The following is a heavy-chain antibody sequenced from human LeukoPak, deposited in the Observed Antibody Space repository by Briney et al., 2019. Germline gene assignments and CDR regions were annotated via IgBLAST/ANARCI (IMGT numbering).Heavy chain of an antibody. D-gene: IGHD5-12*01. Sequence: GGSLRLSCAASGFTFSSYGMHWVRQAPGKGLEWVTFISFDGTNKYYADSVKGRFTISRDNSKNTLYLQMNSLRGDDTAVYYCARSGYSGYDSEYFRHWGQGTLVTVSS. CDR2: ISFDGTNK. CDR1: GFTFSSYG. J-gene: IGHJ1*01. V-gene: IGHV3-30*03. CDR3: ARSGYSGYDSEYFRH.